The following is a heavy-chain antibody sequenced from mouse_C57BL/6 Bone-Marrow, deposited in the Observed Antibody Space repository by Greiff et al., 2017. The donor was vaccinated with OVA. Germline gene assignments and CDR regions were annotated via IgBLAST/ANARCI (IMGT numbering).Heavy chain of an antibody. CDR2: IRNKDNGYTT. CDR3: ARYNTTKEVYFDV. J-gene: IGHJ1*03. CDR1: GFTFTDYY. D-gene: IGHD1-1*01. Sequence: EVNVVESGGGLVQPGGSLSLSCAASGFTFTDYYMSWVRQPPGKALEWLGFIRNKDNGYTTEYSASVKGRFTISRDNSQSILDLQMNALRAEDSATYYCARYNTTKEVYFDVWGTGTTVSVSS. V-gene: IGHV7-3*01.